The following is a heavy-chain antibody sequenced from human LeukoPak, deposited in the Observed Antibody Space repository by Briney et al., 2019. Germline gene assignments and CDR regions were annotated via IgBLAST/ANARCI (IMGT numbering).Heavy chain of an antibody. D-gene: IGHD3-16*01. V-gene: IGHV4-59*08. CDR1: GGSISSYY. J-gene: IGHJ4*02. CDR2: ISYSGST. Sequence: SETLSLTCAVSGGSISSYYWSWIRQPPGKGLEWIGYISYSGSTNYNPSLKSRVTISVDTSKNQFSLKLSSVTAADTAVYYCARGGPLGWGSSLPRYWGQGTLVTVSS. CDR3: ARGGPLGWGSSLPRY.